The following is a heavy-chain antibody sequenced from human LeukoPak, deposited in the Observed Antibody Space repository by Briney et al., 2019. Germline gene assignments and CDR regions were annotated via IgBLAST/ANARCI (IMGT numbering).Heavy chain of an antibody. Sequence: ASVKVSCKASGGTFSSYAISWVRQAPGQGLERMGGIIPIFGTANYAQKFQGRVTITADESTSTAYMELSSLRSDDTAVYYCASSYCSSTSCYLWWHYMDVWGKGTTVTVSS. D-gene: IGHD2-2*01. V-gene: IGHV1-69*01. J-gene: IGHJ6*03. CDR2: IIPIFGTA. CDR3: ASSYCSSTSCYLWWHYMDV. CDR1: GGTFSSYA.